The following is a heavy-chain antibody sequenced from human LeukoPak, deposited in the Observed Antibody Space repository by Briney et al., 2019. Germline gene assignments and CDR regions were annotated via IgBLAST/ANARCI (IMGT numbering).Heavy chain of an antibody. V-gene: IGHV3-74*01. D-gene: IGHD1-26*01. J-gene: IGHJ4*02. CDR1: GFTFSSYW. CDR2: INSDGSST. Sequence: GGSLRLSCAASGFTFSSYWMHWVRQAPGKGLVWVSRINSDGSSTSYADSVKGRFTISRDNAKNTLYLQMNSLRAEDTSVYYCARDRNTGSSYENLFDYWGQGTLVTVSS. CDR3: ARDRNTGSSYENLFDY.